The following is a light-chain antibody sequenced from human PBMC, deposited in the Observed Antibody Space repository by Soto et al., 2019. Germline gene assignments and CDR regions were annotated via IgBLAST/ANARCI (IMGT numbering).Light chain of an antibody. CDR1: QSINNRY. CDR2: GAS. J-gene: IGKJ3*01. Sequence: EIVLTQSPGTLSLSPGERATLSCRASQSINNRYLAWYQQKPGQAPRLLIYGASSRATGIPDRFIASGSGTDFTLTISRLEPEDFAGYYCQQFGSSPGFTFGPGTKVDIK. V-gene: IGKV3-20*01. CDR3: QQFGSSPGFT.